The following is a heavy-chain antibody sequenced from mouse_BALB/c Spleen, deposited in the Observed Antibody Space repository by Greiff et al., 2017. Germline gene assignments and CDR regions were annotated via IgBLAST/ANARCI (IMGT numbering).Heavy chain of an antibody. D-gene: IGHD2-1*01. V-gene: IGHV7-3*02. Sequence: EVQLQESGGGLVQPGGSLRLSCATSGFTFTDYYMSWVRQPPGKALEWLGFIRNKANGYTTEYSASVKGRFTISRDTSQSILYLQMNTLRAEDSATYYCARVSSIYDGKGAMDYWGQGTSVTVSS. CDR3: ARVSSIYDGKGAMDY. J-gene: IGHJ4*01. CDR1: GFTFTDYY. CDR2: IRNKANGYTT.